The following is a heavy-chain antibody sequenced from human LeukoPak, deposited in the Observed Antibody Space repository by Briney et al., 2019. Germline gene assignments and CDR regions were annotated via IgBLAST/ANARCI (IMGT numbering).Heavy chain of an antibody. J-gene: IGHJ4*02. CDR1: GFTLSSYA. CDR2: ISSNGGST. V-gene: IGHV3-64*01. Sequence: GGSLRLSCAASGFTLSSYAMHWVRQAPGKGLEYVSAISSNGGSTYYANSVKGRFTISRDNSKNTLYLQMGSLRAEDMAVYYCARGGLDIVVVPAAIDFDYWGQGTLVTVSS. D-gene: IGHD2-2*02. CDR3: ARGGLDIVVVPAAIDFDY.